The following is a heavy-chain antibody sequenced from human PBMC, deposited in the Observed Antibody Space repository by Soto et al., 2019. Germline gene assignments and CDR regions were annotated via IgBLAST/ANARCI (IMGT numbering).Heavy chain of an antibody. CDR1: GGSISSSSYY. Sequence: QLQLQESGPGLVKPSETLSLTCTVAGGSISSSSYYWGWIRQPQGKGLEWIGTIYYGGSTYYNPSLKSRVTISVETDTNLFALTLSSVTAADTAVYYCASNYNWNDGELFNWFDTLGQGNLVTVSS. D-gene: IGHD1-20*01. J-gene: IGHJ5*02. CDR3: ASNYNWNDGELFNWFDT. V-gene: IGHV4-39*01. CDR2: IYYGGST.